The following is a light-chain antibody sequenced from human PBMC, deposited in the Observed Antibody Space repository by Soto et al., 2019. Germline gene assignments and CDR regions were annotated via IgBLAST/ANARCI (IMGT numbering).Light chain of an antibody. Sequence: QSVLTQPPSVSAAPGQKVTISCSGSSSNIGNNYVSCYQQLPGTAPKLLIYDNNKRPSGIPGRFSGSKSGTSATLGITGLQTGDEADYYCGTWDSSLSVVFGGGTKVTVL. CDR1: SSNIGNNY. V-gene: IGLV1-51*01. CDR2: DNN. CDR3: GTWDSSLSVV. J-gene: IGLJ2*01.